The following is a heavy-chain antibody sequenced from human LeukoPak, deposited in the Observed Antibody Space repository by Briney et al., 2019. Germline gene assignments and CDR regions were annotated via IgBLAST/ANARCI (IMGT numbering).Heavy chain of an antibody. CDR2: INSDGSST. Sequence: GGSLRLSCAASGFTFSSYWMHWVRQAPGKGLVWVSRINSDGSSTSYADPVKGRFTISRDNAKNTLYLQMNSLRAEDTAVYYCARASVYYDILTGYLDNWFDPWGQGTLVTVSS. CDR3: ARASVYYDILTGYLDNWFDP. CDR1: GFTFSSYW. V-gene: IGHV3-74*01. J-gene: IGHJ5*02. D-gene: IGHD3-9*01.